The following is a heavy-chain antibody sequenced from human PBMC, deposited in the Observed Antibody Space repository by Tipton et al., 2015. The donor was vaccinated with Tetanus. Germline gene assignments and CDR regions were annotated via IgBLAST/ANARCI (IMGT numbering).Heavy chain of an antibody. CDR3: ARHLYGYWFDP. Sequence: TLSLTCNVSGGSISDKKYYWGWIRQPPGKGLEWIASIYFKGDTYYSPSLKGRVTIDVDTSQNLFSLTLTSATAADTAIYYCARHLYGYWFDPWGQGAQVTVSS. CDR2: IYFKGDT. CDR1: GGSISDKKYY. V-gene: IGHV4-39*02. J-gene: IGHJ5*02. D-gene: IGHD3-10*01.